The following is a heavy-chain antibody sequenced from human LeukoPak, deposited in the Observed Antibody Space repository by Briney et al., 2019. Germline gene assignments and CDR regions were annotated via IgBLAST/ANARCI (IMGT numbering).Heavy chain of an antibody. D-gene: IGHD6-13*01. V-gene: IGHV4-59*08. Sequence: SETLSLTCTVSGGSISTHYWSWIRQPPGKGLEWIGYVYYSGSTNYNPSLKSRVTISVDTSKNQFSLNLNSVTAADTAVYYCARRWSAGSTWFDPWGQGTLVTVSS. CDR2: VYYSGST. CDR3: ARRWSAGSTWFDP. CDR1: GGSISTHY. J-gene: IGHJ5*02.